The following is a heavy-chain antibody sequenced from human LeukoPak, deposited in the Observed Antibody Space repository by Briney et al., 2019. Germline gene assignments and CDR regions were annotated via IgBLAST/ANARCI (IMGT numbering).Heavy chain of an antibody. CDR3: GRDRPTGYYDY. V-gene: IGHV4-38-2*02. Sequence: SETLSLTCTVSSSSISSDYYWGWIRQPPGKGLEWIASIHHSGERYYNPSLKSRVTISVDTSQNQVSLKLTTVTAADTAVYYCGRDRPTGYYDYWGQGILVTVSS. J-gene: IGHJ4*02. CDR2: IHHSGER. D-gene: IGHD3-9*01. CDR1: SSSISSDYY.